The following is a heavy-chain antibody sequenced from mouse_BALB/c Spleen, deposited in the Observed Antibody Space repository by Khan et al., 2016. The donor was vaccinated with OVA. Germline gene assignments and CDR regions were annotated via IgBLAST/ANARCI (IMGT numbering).Heavy chain of an antibody. CDR1: GFTFSSFT. D-gene: IGHD1-1*02. J-gene: IGHJ3*01. CDR2: ISSGGDNT. Sequence: EVELVESGGGLVKPGGSLKLSCAASGFTFSSFTMSWVRQTPEKRLEWVASISSGGDNTYYPASVKGRFTISRDNAKNNLYLQMSSLRSEDTALYYCARSNYGPFAYWGQGTLVTVSA. V-gene: IGHV5-9*03. CDR3: ARSNYGPFAY.